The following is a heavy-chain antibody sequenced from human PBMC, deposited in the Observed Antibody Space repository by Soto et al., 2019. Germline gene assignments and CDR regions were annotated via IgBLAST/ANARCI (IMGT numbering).Heavy chain of an antibody. CDR3: ARNMGAHYYYGMDV. D-gene: IGHD1-26*01. V-gene: IGHV1-69*06. CDR1: GGTFSSYA. Sequence: RASVKVSCKASGGTFSSYAISWVRQAPGQGLEWMGGIIPIFGTANYAQKFQGRVTITADKSTSTAYMELSSLRSEDTAVYYCARNMGAHYYYGMDVWGQGTTVTVSS. CDR2: IIPIFGTA. J-gene: IGHJ6*02.